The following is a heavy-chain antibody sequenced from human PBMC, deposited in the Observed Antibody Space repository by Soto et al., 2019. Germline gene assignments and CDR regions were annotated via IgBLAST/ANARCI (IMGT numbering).Heavy chain of an antibody. D-gene: IGHD3-3*01. CDR2: IRSKGYGGTA. V-gene: IGHV3-49*03. Sequence: GGSLRLSCTASGFTCGDYALPWFRQAPGKGLDWVGFIRSKGYGGTADYAASVKGRFTISIADTKSIAYLQMSSLKVEDKAVYYCSRVGGDFWSVYFTPKYYYGKDVWGQGTSVTVSS. CDR3: SRVGGDFWSVYFTPKYYYGKDV. CDR1: GFTCGDYA. J-gene: IGHJ6*02.